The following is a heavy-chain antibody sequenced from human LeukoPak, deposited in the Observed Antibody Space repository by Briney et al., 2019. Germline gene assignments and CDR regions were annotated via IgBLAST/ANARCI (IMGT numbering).Heavy chain of an antibody. CDR2: IRHHGRDK. CDR1: GFTFSIYG. J-gene: IGHJ4*02. Sequence: GGSLRLSCVASGFTFSIYGMHWVRQAPGKGLEWVSFIRHHGRDKYYADSVKGHFTISRDNSKNTLYLQMNNLRAEDTAMYYCTRDSGDWAVGYWGQGTLVTVSS. V-gene: IGHV3-30*02. CDR3: TRDSGDWAVGY. D-gene: IGHD2-21*02.